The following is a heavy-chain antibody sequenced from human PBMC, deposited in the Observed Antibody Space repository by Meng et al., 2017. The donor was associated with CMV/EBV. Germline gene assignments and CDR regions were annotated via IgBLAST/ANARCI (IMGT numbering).Heavy chain of an antibody. CDR1: GFTFSSYS. V-gene: IGHV3-48*04. CDR2: ISSSSSTI. D-gene: IGHD2-2*01. J-gene: IGHJ6*02. CDR3: ARDHCSSTSCYLLYYYYGMDV. Sequence: GESLKISCAASGFTFSSYSMNWVRQAPGKGLEWVSYISSSSSTIYHADSVKGRFTISRDNAKNSLYLQMNSLRAEDTAVYYCARDHCSSTSCYLLYYYYGMDVWGQGTTVTVSS.